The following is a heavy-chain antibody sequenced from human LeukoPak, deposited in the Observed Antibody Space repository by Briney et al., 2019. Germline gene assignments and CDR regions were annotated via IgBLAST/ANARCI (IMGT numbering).Heavy chain of an antibody. CDR1: GFIFDKDW. J-gene: IGHJ5*01. CDR2: IKGDGSER. CDR3: AREPPFYQGNALADS. Sequence: GGSLRLSCEASGFIFDKDWMHWVRQAPGKGLEWVANIKGDGSERNYLGSVRGRFTISRDNAKNSLHLQMNYLRVEDTAVYYCAREPPFYQGNALADSWGQGTRVTVSS. D-gene: IGHD2-2*01. V-gene: IGHV3-7*01.